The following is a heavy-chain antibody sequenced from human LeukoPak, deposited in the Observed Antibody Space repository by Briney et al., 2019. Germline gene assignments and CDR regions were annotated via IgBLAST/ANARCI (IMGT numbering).Heavy chain of an antibody. Sequence: ASVKVSCKASGYTFTSYGISWVRQAPGQGLEWRGWISAYNGNTNYAQKLQGRVTITTYTSTSTAYMELRSLRSDDTAVYYCARMGYYDFWSGYPPPSHYNWFDPWGQGTLVTVSS. V-gene: IGHV1-18*01. CDR2: ISAYNGNT. J-gene: IGHJ5*02. CDR1: GYTFTSYG. CDR3: ARMGYYDFWSGYPPPSHYNWFDP. D-gene: IGHD3-3*01.